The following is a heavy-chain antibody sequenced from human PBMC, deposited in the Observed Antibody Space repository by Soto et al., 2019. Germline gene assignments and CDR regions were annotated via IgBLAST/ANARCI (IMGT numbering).Heavy chain of an antibody. Sequence: QVQLQESGPGLVKPSETLSLTCTVSGGSISSYYWSWIRQPPGKGLEWIGYIYYSGSTNYNPSLKSRVTISVDTSKNQFSLKLSSVTAADTAVYYCAREGAHGAPFGYWGQGTLVTVSS. CDR2: IYYSGST. CDR1: GGSISSYY. V-gene: IGHV4-59*01. D-gene: IGHD4-17*01. CDR3: AREGAHGAPFGY. J-gene: IGHJ4*02.